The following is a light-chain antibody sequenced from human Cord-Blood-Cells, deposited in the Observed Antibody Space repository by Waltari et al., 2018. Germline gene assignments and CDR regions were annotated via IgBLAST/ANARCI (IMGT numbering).Light chain of an antibody. CDR3: MQGIHLPIT. V-gene: IGKV2-29*03. J-gene: IGKJ3*01. CDR2: AVS. CDR1: QSLLHSDGKTY. Sequence: DIVMTQTPLSLSVTPGQPASISCKSSQSLLHSDGKTYLYWYLQKPGKSPQLLIYAVSRRFSGVPDRFSGSGSGTDFTLKISRVEAEDVGVYYCMQGIHLPITFGPGTKVDIK.